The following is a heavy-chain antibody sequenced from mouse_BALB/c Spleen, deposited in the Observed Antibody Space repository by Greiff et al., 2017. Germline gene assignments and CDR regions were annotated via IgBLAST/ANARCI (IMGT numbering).Heavy chain of an antibody. J-gene: IGHJ2*01. Sequence: DVMLVESGGGLVKPGGSLKLSCAASGFTFSSYAMSWVRQTPEKRLEWVASISSGGSTYYPDSVKGRFTISRDNARNILYLQMSSLRSEDTAMYYCARGQGKYFDYWGQGTTLTVSS. CDR1: GFTFSSYA. CDR2: ISSGGST. V-gene: IGHV5-6-5*01. D-gene: IGHD2-1*01. CDR3: ARGQGKYFDY.